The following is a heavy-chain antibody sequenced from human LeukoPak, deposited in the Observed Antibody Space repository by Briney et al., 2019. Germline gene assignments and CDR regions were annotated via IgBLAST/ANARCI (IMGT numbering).Heavy chain of an antibody. CDR1: GGSISSGDYY. V-gene: IGHV4-30-4*01. CDR3: AIYQLHGGYDYVWGSSTPPDY. J-gene: IGHJ4*02. D-gene: IGHD3-16*01. Sequence: SQTLSLTCTVSGGSISSGDYYWSWIRQPPGKGLEWIGYIYYSGSTYYNPSLKSRVTISVDTSKNQFSLKLSSVTAADTAVYYCAIYQLHGGYDYVWGSSTPPDYWGQGTLVTVSS. CDR2: IYYSGST.